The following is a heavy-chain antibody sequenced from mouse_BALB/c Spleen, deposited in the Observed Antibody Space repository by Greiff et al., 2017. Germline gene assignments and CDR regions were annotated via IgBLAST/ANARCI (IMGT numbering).Heavy chain of an antibody. V-gene: IGHV1-80*01. Sequence: VMLVESGAELVRPGSSVKISCKASGYAFSSYWMNWVKQRPGQGLEWIGQIYPGDGDTNYNGKFKGKATLTADKSSSTAYMQLSSLTSEDSAVYFCAREGYGNYVGYAMDYWGQGTSVTVSS. D-gene: IGHD2-1*01. CDR2: IYPGDGDT. CDR1: GYAFSSYW. J-gene: IGHJ4*01. CDR3: AREGYGNYVGYAMDY.